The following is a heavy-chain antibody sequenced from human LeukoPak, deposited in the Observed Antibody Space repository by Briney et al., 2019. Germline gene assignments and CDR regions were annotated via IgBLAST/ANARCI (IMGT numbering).Heavy chain of an antibody. V-gene: IGHV4-59*01. CDR3: ASSFYSSGWYVVDY. CDR1: GGSISSYY. Sequence: SETLSLTCTVSGGSISSYYWSWIRRPPGKGLEWIGYIYYSGSTNYNPSLNSRVTISVDTSKNQFSLKLSSVTAADTAVYYCASSFYSSGWYVVDYWGQGTLVTVSS. CDR2: IYYSGST. D-gene: IGHD6-19*01. J-gene: IGHJ4*02.